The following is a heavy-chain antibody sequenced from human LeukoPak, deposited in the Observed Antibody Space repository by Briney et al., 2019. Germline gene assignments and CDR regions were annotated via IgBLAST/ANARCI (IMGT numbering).Heavy chain of an antibody. CDR2: IRYDGSNK. CDR3: ARVYVDTAMDLDLFDYDGMDV. V-gene: IGHV3-33*01. Sequence: GGSLRLSCAASGFTFSSYGMHWARQAPGKGLVGGAVIRYDGSNKYYADSVKGRFTISRDNSKNTLYLQMNSLRAEDTAVYYCARVYVDTAMDLDLFDYDGMDVWGQGTTVTVSS. J-gene: IGHJ6*02. D-gene: IGHD5-18*01. CDR1: GFTFSSYG.